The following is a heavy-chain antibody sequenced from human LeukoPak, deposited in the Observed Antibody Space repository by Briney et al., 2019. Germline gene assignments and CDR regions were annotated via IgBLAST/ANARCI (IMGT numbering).Heavy chain of an antibody. V-gene: IGHV4-39*01. CDR2: IYYSGST. D-gene: IGHD6-19*01. CDR3: ARADGYSSGWYGGYFDY. J-gene: IGHJ4*02. Sequence: SETLSLTCTVSGGSISSSGYYWGWIRQPPGKGLEWIGSIYYSGSTYYNPSLKSRVTISVDTSKNQFSLKLSSVTAADTAVYYCARADGYSSGWYGGYFDYWGQGTLVTVSS. CDR1: GGSISSSGYY.